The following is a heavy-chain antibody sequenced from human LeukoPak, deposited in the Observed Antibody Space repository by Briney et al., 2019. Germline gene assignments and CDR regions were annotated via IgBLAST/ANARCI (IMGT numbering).Heavy chain of an antibody. CDR2: IIPILGIA. CDR1: GGTFSSYA. CDR3: ARGDYYDSSGYNY. J-gene: IGHJ4*02. Sequence: GASVKVSCKASGGTFSSYAISWVRQAPGQGLEWMGRIIPILGIANYAQKFQGRVTITADKSTSTAYMELSSLRSDDTAVYYCARGDYYDSSGYNYWGQGTLVTVSS. V-gene: IGHV1-69*04. D-gene: IGHD3-22*01.